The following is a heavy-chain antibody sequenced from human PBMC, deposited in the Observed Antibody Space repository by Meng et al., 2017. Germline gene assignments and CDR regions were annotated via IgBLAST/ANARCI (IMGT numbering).Heavy chain of an antibody. J-gene: IGHJ4*02. Sequence: SETLSLTFTVSGASISSYYWSWVRQPPGKGLEWIASIYYSGRTYYNPSLNSRVTISVDTSKNQFSLKLNSVTAAETDVYYCARAREGYNQRPFDHWGQGTLVTVSS. CDR1: GASISSYY. D-gene: IGHD5-24*01. CDR2: IYYSGRT. V-gene: IGHV4-59*01. CDR3: ARAREGYNQRPFDH.